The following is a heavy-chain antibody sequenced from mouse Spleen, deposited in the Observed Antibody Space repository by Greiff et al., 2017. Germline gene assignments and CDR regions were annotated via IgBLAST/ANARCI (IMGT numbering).Heavy chain of an antibody. J-gene: IGHJ2*01. V-gene: IGHV5-6-5*01. CDR3: ARGDLDY. CDR2: ISSGGST. CDR1: GFTFSSYA. Sequence: EVQGVESGGGLVKPGGSLKLSCAASGFTFSSYAMSWVRQTPEKRLEWVASISSGGSTYYPDSVKGRFTISRDNARNILYLQMSSLRSEDTAMYYCARGDLDYWGQGTTLTVSS.